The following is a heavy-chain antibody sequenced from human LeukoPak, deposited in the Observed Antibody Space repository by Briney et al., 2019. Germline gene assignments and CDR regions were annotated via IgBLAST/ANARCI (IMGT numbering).Heavy chain of an antibody. CDR3: ARRGPRFNWFDP. Sequence: SQTLSLTCTVSGGSISSGSYYWSWIRQPAGKGLEWIGRIYTSGSTNYNPSLKSRVTISVDTSKNQFSLKLSSVTAADTAVYYCARRGPRFNWFDPWGQGTLVTVSS. CDR1: GGSISSGSYY. D-gene: IGHD5-24*01. J-gene: IGHJ5*02. CDR2: IYTSGST. V-gene: IGHV4-61*02.